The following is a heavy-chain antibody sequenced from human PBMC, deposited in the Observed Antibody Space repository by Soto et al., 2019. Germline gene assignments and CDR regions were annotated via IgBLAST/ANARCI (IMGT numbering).Heavy chain of an antibody. CDR3: ASDSMVRGVLDY. V-gene: IGHV4-31*03. CDR1: GGSISSVGYY. CDR2: IYYSGST. D-gene: IGHD3-10*01. J-gene: IGHJ4*02. Sequence: SETLSLTCTVSGGSISSVGYYWSWIRQHPGKGLEWIGYIYYSGSTYYNPSLKSRVTISVDTSKNQFSLKLSSVTAADTAVYYCASDSMVRGVLDYWGQGTLVTVSS.